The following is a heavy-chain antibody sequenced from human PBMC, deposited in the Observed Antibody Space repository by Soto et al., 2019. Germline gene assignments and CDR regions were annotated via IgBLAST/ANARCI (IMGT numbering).Heavy chain of an antibody. J-gene: IGHJ6*02. CDR2: INSDGSST. CDR1: GFTFSSYW. CDR3: ASGRPSSFTRCSSCYGMDV. D-gene: IGHD2-2*01. Sequence: GGSLRLSCAASGFTFSSYWMHWVRQVPGKGLVWVSRINSDGSSTNYAGSVEGRFTISRDNAKNTLYLQMSSLRAEDTALYYCASGRPSSFTRCSSCYGMDVSGHGTTVTVSS. V-gene: IGHV3-74*01.